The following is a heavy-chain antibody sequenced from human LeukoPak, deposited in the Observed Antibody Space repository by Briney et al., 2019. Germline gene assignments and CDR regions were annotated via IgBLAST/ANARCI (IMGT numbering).Heavy chain of an antibody. CDR2: IQYDGSNK. CDR1: EFTFSSYG. J-gene: IGHJ3*02. Sequence: GGSLRLSCATSEFTFSSYGMHWVRQAPGKGPEWVAFIQYDGSNKNYADFVKGRFTISRDNAKNSLYLQMNSLRAEDTAVYYCARDGIVVVTTFAFDIWGQGTMVTVSS. D-gene: IGHD2-21*02. V-gene: IGHV3-30*02. CDR3: ARDGIVVVTTFAFDI.